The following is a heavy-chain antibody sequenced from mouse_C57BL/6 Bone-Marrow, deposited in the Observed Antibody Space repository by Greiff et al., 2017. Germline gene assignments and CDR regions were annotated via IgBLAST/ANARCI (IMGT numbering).Heavy chain of an antibody. D-gene: IGHD1-2*01. CDR1: GFSLTSYG. Sequence: QVQLKESGPGLVQPSQSLSITCTVSGFSLTSYGVHWVRQSPGKGLEWLGVIWRGGSTDYNAAFMSRLSITKDNSNSQVFFKMHSLQANDTAIDDCARRRRGCFDVWGTGTAVTISS. J-gene: IGHJ1*03. V-gene: IGHV2-5*01. CDR3: ARRRRGCFDV. CDR2: IWRGGST.